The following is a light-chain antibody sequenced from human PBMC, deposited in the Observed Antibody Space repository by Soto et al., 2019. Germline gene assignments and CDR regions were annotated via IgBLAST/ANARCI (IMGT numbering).Light chain of an antibody. V-gene: IGLV1-47*02. CDR3: AAWDDSRSGPV. CDR1: SSNIGSSY. CDR2: SNN. J-gene: IGLJ3*02. Sequence: QSVLTQPPSASGTPGQTVTISCSGSSSNIGSSYVCWYQQLPGTAPKLLIYSNNQRPSGVPDRFTGSKSGTSASLAISGLRSEDEADYYCAAWDDSRSGPVFGGGTKLTVL.